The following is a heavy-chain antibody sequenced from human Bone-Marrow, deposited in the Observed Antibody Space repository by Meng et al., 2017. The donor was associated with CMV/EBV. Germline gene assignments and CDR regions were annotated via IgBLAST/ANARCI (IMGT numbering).Heavy chain of an antibody. CDR3: AGLGNYDFWEFDP. D-gene: IGHD3-3*01. V-gene: IGHV1-3*02. J-gene: IGHJ5*02. CDR1: GYTFTSYA. Sequence: ASVKVSCKASGYTFTSYAMHWVRQAPGQRLEWMGWSNAGNGNTKYSQEFQGRVTITRDTSASTAYMELSSLRSDDTAVYYCAGLGNYDFWEFDPWGQGTLVTVSS. CDR2: SNAGNGNT.